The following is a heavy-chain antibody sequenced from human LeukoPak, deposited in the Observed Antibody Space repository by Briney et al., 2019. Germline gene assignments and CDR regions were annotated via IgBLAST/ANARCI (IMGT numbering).Heavy chain of an antibody. CDR2: IYPGDSET. CDR3: ARGFPEIMYDAFDI. Sequence: GESLKISCQGSGYIFTTYCIAWVRQMPGKGLEWMGIIYPGDSETRYSPSFQSQVTISADRSLNTAFLQWSSLKASDTAMYYCARGFPEIMYDAFDIWGRGTLVTVSS. J-gene: IGHJ3*02. CDR1: GYIFTTYC. V-gene: IGHV5-51*01. D-gene: IGHD2/OR15-2a*01.